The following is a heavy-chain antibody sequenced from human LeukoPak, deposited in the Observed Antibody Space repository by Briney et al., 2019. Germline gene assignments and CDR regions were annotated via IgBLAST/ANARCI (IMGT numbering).Heavy chain of an antibody. CDR1: GGTFSSYA. J-gene: IGHJ3*02. CDR2: IIPIFGTA. CDR3: ASQTGSDAFDI. V-gene: IGHV1-69*13. Sequence: ASVKVSCKASGGTFSSYAISWVRQAPGQGLEWMGGIIPIFGTANYAQEFQGRVTITADESTSTAYMELSSLRSEDTAVYYCASQTGSDAFDIWGQGTMVAVSS. D-gene: IGHD1-1*01.